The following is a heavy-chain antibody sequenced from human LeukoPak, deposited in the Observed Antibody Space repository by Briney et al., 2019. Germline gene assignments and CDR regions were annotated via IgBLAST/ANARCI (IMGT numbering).Heavy chain of an antibody. J-gene: IGHJ3*02. V-gene: IGHV1-18*01. CDR1: GYTFTSYG. CDR3: ARDGGWFWRTDHDAFDI. D-gene: IGHD3-3*01. Sequence: ASVKVSCKASGYTFTSYGISWVRPAPGPGLEWMGWISAYNGNTNYAQKLQGRVTMTTDTSTSTAYMELRSLRSDDTAVYYCARDGGWFWRTDHDAFDIWGQGTMVTVSS. CDR2: ISAYNGNT.